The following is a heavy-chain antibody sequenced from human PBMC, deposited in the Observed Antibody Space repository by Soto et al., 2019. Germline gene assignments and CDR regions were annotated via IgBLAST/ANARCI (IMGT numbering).Heavy chain of an antibody. CDR2: ISGSGAST. CDR1: GFTFSIYG. J-gene: IGHJ4*02. V-gene: IGHV3-23*01. Sequence: EVPLLESGGGLVQPVGSLRLSCAASGFTFSIYGMTWVRQAPGKGLEWVSAISGSGASTYYADSVKGRFTISRDNSKNTLYLQMNSLRAEDTAIYYCAILGSGSAYWGQGTLVTVSS. D-gene: IGHD3-10*01. CDR3: AILGSGSAY.